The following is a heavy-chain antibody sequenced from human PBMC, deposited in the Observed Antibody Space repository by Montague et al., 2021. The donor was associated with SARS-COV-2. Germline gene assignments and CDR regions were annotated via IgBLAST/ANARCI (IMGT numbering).Heavy chain of an antibody. CDR3: AKDHYGFNSKDV. V-gene: IGHV3-74*01. CDR2: INGDGRTT. D-gene: IGHD3-16*01. Sequence: YLRLSCPASGFTFRNNWMHWVRQAPGKGLVWVSRINGDGRTTHYADFVEGRFTTSRDNAKNTLYLQMNSLRAEDTAVYYCAKDHYGFNSKDVWGQGTTVTVSS. CDR1: GFTFRNNW. J-gene: IGHJ6*02.